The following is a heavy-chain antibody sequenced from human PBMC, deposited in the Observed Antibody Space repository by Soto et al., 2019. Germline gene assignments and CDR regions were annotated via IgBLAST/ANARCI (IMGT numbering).Heavy chain of an antibody. D-gene: IGHD3-3*01. Sequence: SETLSLTXTVSGGSVSSGSYYWSWIRQPPGKGLEWIGYIYYSGSTNYNPSLKSRVTISIDTSKNQFSLKLSSVTAADTAVYYCAREIYYDFWSGLVDYWGQGTLVTVSS. CDR2: IYYSGST. CDR3: AREIYYDFWSGLVDY. J-gene: IGHJ4*02. CDR1: GGSVSSGSYY. V-gene: IGHV4-61*01.